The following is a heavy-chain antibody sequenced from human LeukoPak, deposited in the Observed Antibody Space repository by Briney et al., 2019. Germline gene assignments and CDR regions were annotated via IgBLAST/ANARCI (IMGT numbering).Heavy chain of an antibody. Sequence: GGSLRLSCAASGFTFSTYWMSWVRQAPGKGLEWVANIKQDGSEKYYVDSVKGRFTISRDNAKNSLYLQMNTLRPEDTAVYYCARERQNKDFWSGGDYWGQGTLVTVSS. CDR1: GFTFSTYW. CDR2: IKQDGSEK. V-gene: IGHV3-7*01. CDR3: ARERQNKDFWSGGDY. J-gene: IGHJ4*02. D-gene: IGHD3-3*01.